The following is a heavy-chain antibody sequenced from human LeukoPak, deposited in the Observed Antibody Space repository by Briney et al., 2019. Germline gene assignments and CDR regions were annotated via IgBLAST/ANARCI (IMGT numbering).Heavy chain of an antibody. D-gene: IGHD6-13*01. CDR2: ISSSGSTI. V-gene: IGHV3-48*03. CDR1: GFTFSSYE. CDR3: ASSSSWGYYGMDV. Sequence: GGSLRLSCAASGFTFSSYEMNWVRQAPGTGLEWVSYISSSGSTIYYADSVKGRFTISRDNAKNSLYLQMNSLRAEDTAVYYCASSSSWGYYGMDVWGQGTTVTVSS. J-gene: IGHJ6*02.